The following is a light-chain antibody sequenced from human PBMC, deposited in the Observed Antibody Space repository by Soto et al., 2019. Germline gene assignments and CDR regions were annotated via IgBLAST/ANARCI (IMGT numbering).Light chain of an antibody. J-gene: IGKJ2*01. CDR2: GAS. CDR3: QQTSAFPRT. CDR1: RDISNS. V-gene: IGKV1-12*01. Sequence: DIQMTQSPSSVSASVGDRLTITCRARRDISNSLAWYQQTPGKAPKLLLRGASSLHRGVPSRFSGGGAGTEFTLTISSLQPADFATYYCQQTSAFPRTFGQGTKVDVK.